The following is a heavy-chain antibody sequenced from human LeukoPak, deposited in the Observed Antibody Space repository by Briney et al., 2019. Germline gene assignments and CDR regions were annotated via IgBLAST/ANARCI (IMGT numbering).Heavy chain of an antibody. J-gene: IGHJ4*02. V-gene: IGHV4-34*01. CDR1: GGSFSGYY. D-gene: IGHD3-3*01. CDR3: ARTFRESYYDFWSGYSTLDY. CDR2: INLGGST. Sequence: SETLTLTCAVYGGSFSGYYWSWIRQPPGKGLEWIAEINLGGSTNYNPSLKSRVTISVDTSKNQFSLKLSSVTAADTAVYYCARTFRESYYDFWSGYSTLDYWGQGTLVTVSS.